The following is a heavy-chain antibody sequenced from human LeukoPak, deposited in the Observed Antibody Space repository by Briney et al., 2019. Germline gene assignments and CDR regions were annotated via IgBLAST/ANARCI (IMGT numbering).Heavy chain of an antibody. CDR1: GGSTRTSTSY. D-gene: IGHD6-6*01. J-gene: IGHJ6*03. V-gene: IGHV4-39*07. CDR3: ARESSSSRYFMDV. Sequence: LETLSLTCSVSGGSTRTSTSYWGWVRQPPGKGLEWIGSIHYSGSTYKNPSLKSRVTISMDTSKSQFSLKVTSLTAADSAVYFCARESSSSRYFMDVWGRGTTVTVSS. CDR2: IHYSGST.